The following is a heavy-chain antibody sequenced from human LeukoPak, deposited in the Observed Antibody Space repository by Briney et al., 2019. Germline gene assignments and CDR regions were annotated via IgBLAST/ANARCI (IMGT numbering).Heavy chain of an antibody. V-gene: IGHV4-4*07. CDR3: ARDHLGWDYYDSSGYYFDY. Sequence: RSSETLSLTCTVSGGSISSYSWSWIRQPAGKGLEWIGRIYTSGSTNYNPSLKSRFTMSVDTSKNQFSLKLSSVTAADTAVYYCARDHLGWDYYDSSGYYFDYWGQGTLVTVSS. CDR2: IYTSGST. CDR1: GGSISSYS. J-gene: IGHJ4*02. D-gene: IGHD3-22*01.